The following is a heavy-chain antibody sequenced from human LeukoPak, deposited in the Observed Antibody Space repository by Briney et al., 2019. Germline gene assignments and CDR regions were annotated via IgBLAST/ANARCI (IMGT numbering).Heavy chain of an antibody. J-gene: IGHJ4*02. V-gene: IGHV3-7*01. D-gene: IGHD6-13*01. CDR1: GSTFSSYW. CDR2: IKQDGSEK. Sequence: PGGSLRLSCAASGSTFSSYWMSWVRQAPGKGLEWVANIKQDGSEKYYVDSVKGRFTISRDNAKNSLYLQMNSLRAEDTAVYYCARVVGHKAAGNDYWGQGTLVTVSS. CDR3: ARVVGHKAAGNDY.